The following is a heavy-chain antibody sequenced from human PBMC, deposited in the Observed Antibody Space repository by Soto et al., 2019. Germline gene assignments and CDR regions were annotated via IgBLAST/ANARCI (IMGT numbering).Heavy chain of an antibody. D-gene: IGHD2-2*01. V-gene: IGHV3-9*01. J-gene: IGHJ4*02. Sequence: EVQLVESGGGLVQPGRSLRLSCVASGFIFEDYAMHWVRQAPGQGLEWVSSIRWSSGGIDYADSVKGRFTISRDNAKKSLYLQMNSLKPDDTALYYCAKDASYASDYWGQGTLVTVSS. CDR3: AKDASYASDY. CDR1: GFIFEDYA. CDR2: IRWSSGGI.